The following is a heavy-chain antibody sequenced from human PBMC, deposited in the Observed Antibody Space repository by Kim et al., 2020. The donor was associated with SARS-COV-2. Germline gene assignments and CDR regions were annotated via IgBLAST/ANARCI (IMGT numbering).Heavy chain of an antibody. J-gene: IGHJ4*02. CDR1: GFTFGDYA. D-gene: IGHD6-13*01. Sequence: GGSLRLSCTASGFTFGDYAMSWVRQAPGKGLEWVGFIRSKAYGGTTEYAASVKGRFTISRDDSKSIAELQMNSLKTEDIAVYYCTTDGNYDSSSGTGYWGQGTLVTVSS. CDR2: IRSKAYGGTT. V-gene: IGHV3-49*04. CDR3: TTDGNYDSSSGTGY.